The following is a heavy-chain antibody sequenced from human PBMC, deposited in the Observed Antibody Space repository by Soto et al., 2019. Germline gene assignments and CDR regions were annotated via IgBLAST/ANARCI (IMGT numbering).Heavy chain of an antibody. V-gene: IGHV3-23*01. Sequence: EVQLLESGGGLVQPGGSLGLSSAASGVTFSSYAMSWVRQAPGKGLEWGSAISGSGGSTYYADSVKGPFTISRDNTKNTLYLQMNSLIAEATAVYDCAKGASGYYYYGMDVWGQGTTVTVSS. CDR1: GVTFSSYA. CDR3: AKGASGYYYYGMDV. CDR2: ISGSGGST. J-gene: IGHJ6*02. D-gene: IGHD1-26*01.